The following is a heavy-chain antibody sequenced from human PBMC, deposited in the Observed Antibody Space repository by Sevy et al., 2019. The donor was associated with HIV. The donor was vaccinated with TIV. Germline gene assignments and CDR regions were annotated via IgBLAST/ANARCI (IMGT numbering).Heavy chain of an antibody. CDR1: GGSISSSRYY. Sequence: SETLSLTCTVSGGSISSSRYYWGWIRQPPGKGLEWIGSFYYSGSTYYNPSLRSRVTISVDTSKNQFSLKLTSVTAADTAVYYCAAPPFFHDLASTWFDPWGQGTLVTVSS. CDR2: FYYSGST. CDR3: AAPPFFHDLASTWFDP. V-gene: IGHV4-39*01. D-gene: IGHD3-3*01. J-gene: IGHJ5*02.